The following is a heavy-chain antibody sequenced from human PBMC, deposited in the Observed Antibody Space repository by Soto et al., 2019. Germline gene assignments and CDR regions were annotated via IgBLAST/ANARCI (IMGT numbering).Heavy chain of an antibody. V-gene: IGHV1-46*01. J-gene: IGHJ6*02. D-gene: IGHD2-2*02. CDR2: INPSGGST. CDR1: GYTFTSYY. CDR3: ARDIVVVPAAITYYYGMDV. Sequence: QVQLVQSGAEVKKPGASVKVSCKASGYTFTSYYMHWVRQAPGQGLEWMGIINPSGGSTSYAQKFQGRVTMTSDTSTSTVYMELSSLRSSDMAVYYCARDIVVVPAAITYYYGMDVWGQGTTVTVSS.